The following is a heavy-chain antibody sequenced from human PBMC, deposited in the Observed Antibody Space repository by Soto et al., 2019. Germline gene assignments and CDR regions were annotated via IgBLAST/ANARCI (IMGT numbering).Heavy chain of an antibody. CDR1: GDSISNTNW. Sequence: QVQLQESGPGLVRPSGTLSLTCTVSGDSISNTNWWSWVRQPPGKGLEWIGEIYHSGSTNYNPSLKSRVSISVDKSKNQFSLNLTYVTAADTAVYFCAKRSLRRLRFVETHWGQGTLVTVSS. V-gene: IGHV4-4*02. CDR3: AKRSLRRLRFVETH. CDR2: IYHSGST. J-gene: IGHJ4*02. D-gene: IGHD3-3*01.